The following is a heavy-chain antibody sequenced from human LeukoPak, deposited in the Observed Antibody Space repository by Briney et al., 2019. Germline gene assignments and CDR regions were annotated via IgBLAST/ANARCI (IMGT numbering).Heavy chain of an antibody. CDR2: INHSRNT. D-gene: IGHD3-22*01. CDR3: ARGYYGSSGYYQSPIFDY. CDR1: GASFSGYY. Sequence: SETLSLTCAVSGASFSGYYCSWIRQSPGKGLEWIGEINHSRNTNYNPSLRSRVTISVDTSKNQFSLKLNSVTAADTAVYYCARGYYGSSGYYQSPIFDYWGQGTLVTVSS. J-gene: IGHJ4*02. V-gene: IGHV4-34*01.